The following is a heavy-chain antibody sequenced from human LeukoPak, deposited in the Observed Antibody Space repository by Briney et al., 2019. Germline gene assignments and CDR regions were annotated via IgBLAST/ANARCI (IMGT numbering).Heavy chain of an antibody. V-gene: IGHV3-21*01. Sequence: GGSLRLSCAASGFTFSSHDMNWVRQAPGKGLEWVSSITTATSSYIYYADSVKGRFTIPRDDAKNSLYLQMDSLRAEDTAVYYCARDYGGPHYFDYWGQGTLVTVSS. CDR3: ARDYGGPHYFDY. CDR1: GFTFSSHD. CDR2: ITTATSSYI. D-gene: IGHD2-15*01. J-gene: IGHJ4*02.